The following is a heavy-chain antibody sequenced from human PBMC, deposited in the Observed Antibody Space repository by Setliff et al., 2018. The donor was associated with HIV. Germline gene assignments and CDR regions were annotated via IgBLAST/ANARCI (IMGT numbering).Heavy chain of an antibody. Sequence: SETLSLTCAVSGGSISSSDWWSWVRQPPGKGLEWIGEINHSGSTNYNPSLKSRATISVDTSKNQFSLKLSSVTAADTAVYYCARRDTAMVGFDYWGQGTLVTVSS. D-gene: IGHD5-18*01. CDR1: GGSISSSDW. CDR2: INHSGST. V-gene: IGHV4-4*02. CDR3: ARRDTAMVGFDY. J-gene: IGHJ4*02.